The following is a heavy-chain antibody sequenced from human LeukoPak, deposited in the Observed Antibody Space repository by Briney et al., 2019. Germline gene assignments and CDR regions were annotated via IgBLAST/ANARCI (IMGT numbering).Heavy chain of an antibody. Sequence: GGSLRLSCAASGVTLSTYAVNWVRQAPGKGLEWVSSISSSSSYIYYADSVKGRFTISRDNAKNSLYLQMNSLRAEDTAVYYCARPYSGYVQSDYWGQGTLVTVSS. CDR3: ARPYSGYVQSDY. V-gene: IGHV3-21*01. CDR2: ISSSSSYI. CDR1: GVTLSTYA. D-gene: IGHD5-12*01. J-gene: IGHJ4*02.